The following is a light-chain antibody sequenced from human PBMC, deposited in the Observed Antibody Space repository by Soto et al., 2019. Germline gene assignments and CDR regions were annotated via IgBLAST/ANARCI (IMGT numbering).Light chain of an antibody. CDR3: HQYGSSPT. V-gene: IGKV3-20*01. CDR2: GAS. J-gene: IGKJ1*01. CDR1: QSVSSSY. Sequence: EIVLTQSPGTLSLSPGERATLSCRASQSVSSSYLAWYQQKPGQAPRLLIYGASSRATGIPDRFSGSGSGTYFTLTISRLEPEEFAVYYCHQYGSSPTFGQGTKVYIK.